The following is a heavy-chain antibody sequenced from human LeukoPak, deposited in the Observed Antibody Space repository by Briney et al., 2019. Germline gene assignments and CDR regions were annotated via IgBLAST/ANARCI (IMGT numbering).Heavy chain of an antibody. CDR3: AKELRRSPTYYFDY. CDR2: ISGSGADT. CDR1: GFTSSNYA. J-gene: IGHJ4*02. D-gene: IGHD2-15*01. Sequence: LGGSLRLSCAASGFTSSNYAMNWVRQAPGKGLEWVSAISGSGADTYYADSVKGRFTVSRDNSKNTLYLQMNSLRAEDTAIYFCAKELRRSPTYYFDYWGQGTLVTVSS. V-gene: IGHV3-23*01.